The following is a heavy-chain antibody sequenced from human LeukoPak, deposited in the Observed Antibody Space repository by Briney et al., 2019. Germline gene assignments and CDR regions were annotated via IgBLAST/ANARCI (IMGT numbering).Heavy chain of an antibody. V-gene: IGHV3-30*03. Sequence: GGSLRLSCAASGFTFSSYGMHWVRQAPGKGLEWVAVISYDGSNKYYADSVKGRFTISRDNSKNTLYLQMNSLRVEDTAVYYCARAERNAGVFDYWGQGTLVTVSS. CDR3: ARAERNAGVFDY. D-gene: IGHD3-3*01. CDR2: ISYDGSNK. CDR1: GFTFSSYG. J-gene: IGHJ4*02.